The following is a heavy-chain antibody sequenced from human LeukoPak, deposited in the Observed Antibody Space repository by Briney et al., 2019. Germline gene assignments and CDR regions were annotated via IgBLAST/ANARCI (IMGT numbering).Heavy chain of an antibody. V-gene: IGHV4-59*12. J-gene: IGHJ5*02. CDR1: GGSISGYY. Sequence: PSETLSLTCSVSGGSISGYYWSWIRQPPGKGLEWIGSIYYSGSTYYNPSLKSRVTISVDTSKNQFSLKLSSVTAADTAVYYCARAKGSGSYYYVWFDPWGQGTLVTVSS. D-gene: IGHD3-10*01. CDR3: ARAKGSGSYYYVWFDP. CDR2: IYYSGST.